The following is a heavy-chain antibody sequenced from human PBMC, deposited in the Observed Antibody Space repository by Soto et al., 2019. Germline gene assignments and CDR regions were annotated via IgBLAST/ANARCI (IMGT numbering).Heavy chain of an antibody. J-gene: IGHJ4*02. D-gene: IGHD6-13*01. Sequence: PSETLSLTCTVSGCSVSSCSDYWSWIRQPPGRGLEWIGYIYNSGSTDYNTSLKSRVTISVDTSKNQFSLKLTSVTAADTAVYYCASGSSASAYIDYWGQGTQVTVSS. CDR1: GCSVSSCSDY. V-gene: IGHV4-61*01. CDR2: IYNSGST. CDR3: ASGSSASAYIDY.